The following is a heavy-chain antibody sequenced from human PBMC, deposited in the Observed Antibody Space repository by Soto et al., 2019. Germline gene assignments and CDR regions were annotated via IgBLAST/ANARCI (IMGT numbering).Heavy chain of an antibody. CDR1: GGSISSGSYY. D-gene: IGHD3-10*01. V-gene: IGHV4-31*03. J-gene: IGHJ4*02. Sequence: SETLSLTCTVSGGSISSGSYYWSWIRQHPGKGLEWIGYIYYSGSTYYNPSLKSRVTIAVDTSKNQFSLKLSSVTAADTAVYYCARVSYYGSGMSYWGQGTLVTVSS. CDR2: IYYSGST. CDR3: ARVSYYGSGMSY.